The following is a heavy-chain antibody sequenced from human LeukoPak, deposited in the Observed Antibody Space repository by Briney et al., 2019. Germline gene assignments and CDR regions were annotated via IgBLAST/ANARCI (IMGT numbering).Heavy chain of an antibody. CDR2: INHSGST. J-gene: IGHJ2*01. CDR1: GGSFSGYY. CDR3: ARGLGDSSGYYYGYFDL. Sequence: SETLSLTCAVYGGSFSGYYWSWIRQPPGKGLEWIGEINHSGSTNYNPSLKSRVTISVDTSKNQFSLKLSSVTAADTAVYYRARGLGDSSGYYYGYFDLWGRGTLVTVSS. V-gene: IGHV4-34*01. D-gene: IGHD3-22*01.